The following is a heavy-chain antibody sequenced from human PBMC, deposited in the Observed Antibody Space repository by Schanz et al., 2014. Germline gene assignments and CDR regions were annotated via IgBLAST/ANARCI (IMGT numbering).Heavy chain of an antibody. CDR2: MNPNSGNP. CDR1: EYTFTSYD. J-gene: IGHJ4*02. V-gene: IGHV1-8*01. Sequence: QVQLIQSGAEVKKPGASVKVSCTASEYTFTSYDINWVRQAPGQGLEWLGWMNPNSGNPGFAQKFRGRVTMTRNTSMSTAYIELHILTSEDTAVYYCARGRTFDYWGQGTLVTVSS. CDR3: ARGRTFDY.